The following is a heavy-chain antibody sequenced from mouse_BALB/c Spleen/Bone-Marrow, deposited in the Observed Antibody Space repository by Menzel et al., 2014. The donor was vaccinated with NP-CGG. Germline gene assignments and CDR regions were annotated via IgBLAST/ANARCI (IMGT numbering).Heavy chain of an antibody. CDR2: ISNSGGSI. J-gene: IGHJ2*01. Sequence: EVKVVESGGGLVQPGGSLKLSCAASGFTFSSYTMSWVRQTPEKRLEWVAYISNSGGSIYYPDTVKGRLTISRDNAKNTLYLQMSSLKSEDTAMYYCARLPFDYWGQGTTLTVSS. V-gene: IGHV5-12-2*01. CDR1: GFTFSSYT. CDR3: ARLPFDY.